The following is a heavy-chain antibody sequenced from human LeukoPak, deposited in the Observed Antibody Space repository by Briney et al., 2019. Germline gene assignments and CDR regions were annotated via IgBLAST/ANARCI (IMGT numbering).Heavy chain of an antibody. CDR1: GGSFSGYY. Sequence: PSETLSLTCAVYGGSFSGYYWSWIRQPPGKGLEWIGEINHSGSTNYNPSLKSRVTISVDTSKNQFSLKLSSVTAADTAVYYCARVRSYYDRRYFDYWGQGTLVTVSS. V-gene: IGHV4-34*01. CDR2: INHSGST. CDR3: ARVRSYYDRRYFDY. D-gene: IGHD1-26*01. J-gene: IGHJ4*02.